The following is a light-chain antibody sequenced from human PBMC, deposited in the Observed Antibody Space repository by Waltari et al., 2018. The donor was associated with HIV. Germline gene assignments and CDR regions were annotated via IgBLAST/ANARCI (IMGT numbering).Light chain of an antibody. J-gene: IGKJ2*01. CDR3: QQYNSYSDT. V-gene: IGKV1-5*03. CDR2: EAS. Sequence: DTQLPKSSSTLPASVGDTVTITCRASQSMSTWLAWYQQKPGKAPKLLIYEASNLENGVPSRFSGSGSGTEFTLTISSLQPEDFATYYCQQYNSYSDTFGQGTKLEI. CDR1: QSMSTW.